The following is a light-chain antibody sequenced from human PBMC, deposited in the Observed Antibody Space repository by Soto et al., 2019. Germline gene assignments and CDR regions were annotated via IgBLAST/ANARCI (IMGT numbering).Light chain of an antibody. V-gene: IGKV3-15*01. CDR2: DAS. J-gene: IGKJ1*01. Sequence: EVMMTQPPTTLSVSPGERATLSCRASQNIDNKLVWYQQKPGQVPRLLIYDASTRATGIPARFSGSGSGTEFTLTISSLQSEDFAFYYCQQFHYWWTFGQGTKVDIK. CDR3: QQFHYWWT. CDR1: QNIDNK.